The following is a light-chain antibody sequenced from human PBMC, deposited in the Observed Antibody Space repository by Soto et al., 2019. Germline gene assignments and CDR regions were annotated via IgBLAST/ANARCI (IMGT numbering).Light chain of an antibody. CDR1: QSVSSNY. CDR3: QHFGSSPLT. V-gene: IGKV3-20*01. Sequence: EIVLTQSPGTLSLSPGERATLSCRASQSVSSNYLAWYQQKPVQAPRLLIYGASSRATGIPDRFSGSGSGTEFTLSISRLEPEDFAFYYCQHFGSSPLTFGGGTKVEIK. CDR2: GAS. J-gene: IGKJ4*01.